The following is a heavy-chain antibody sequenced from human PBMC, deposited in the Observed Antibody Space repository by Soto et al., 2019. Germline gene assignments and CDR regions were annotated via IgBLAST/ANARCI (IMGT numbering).Heavy chain of an antibody. D-gene: IGHD3-16*01. J-gene: IGHJ4*02. CDR1: GFTLSDHY. CDR2: TRDKPSSYTT. V-gene: IGHV3-72*01. Sequence: EVQLVESGGGLVQPGGSLRLSCAASGFTLSDHYMDWVRQAPGKGLEWVGRTRDKPSSYTTEYAASVQGRFTISGDDSKNSLFLQMSSLKTDDTAVYYCVRSLRLSSGGWSDYWGQGTLVTVSS. CDR3: VRSLRLSSGGWSDY.